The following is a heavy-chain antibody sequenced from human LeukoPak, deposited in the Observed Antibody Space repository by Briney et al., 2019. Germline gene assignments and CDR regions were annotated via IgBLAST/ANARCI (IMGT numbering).Heavy chain of an antibody. Sequence: GGSLRLSCAASGFTFSSYSMNWVRQAPGKGLEWVSSISSSSNYIYYADSVKGRFTISRDNAKNSLYLQMNSLRAEDTAVYYCARYVVVPATAFDPWGQGTPVTVSS. CDR3: ARYVVVPATAFDP. CDR2: ISSSSNYI. D-gene: IGHD2-2*01. CDR1: GFTFSSYS. V-gene: IGHV3-21*01. J-gene: IGHJ5*02.